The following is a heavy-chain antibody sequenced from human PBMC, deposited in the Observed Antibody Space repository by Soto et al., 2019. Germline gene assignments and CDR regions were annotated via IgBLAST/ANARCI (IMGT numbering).Heavy chain of an antibody. Sequence: ASGKLSWKVSGNTLTEISMHWVRQAPGKRLEWMGGFDPEDGETIYAQKFQGRVTMTEDTSTDTAYMELSSLRSEDTAVYYCATKTSPPPSSWYEGTLGYGMDVWGQGTTVTVSS. CDR3: ATKTSPPPSSWYEGTLGYGMDV. V-gene: IGHV1-24*01. J-gene: IGHJ6*02. CDR1: GNTLTEIS. CDR2: FDPEDGET. D-gene: IGHD6-13*01.